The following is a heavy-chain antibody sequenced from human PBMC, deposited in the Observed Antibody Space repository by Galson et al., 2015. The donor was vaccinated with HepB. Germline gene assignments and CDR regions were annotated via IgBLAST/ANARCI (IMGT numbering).Heavy chain of an antibody. J-gene: IGHJ6*04. D-gene: IGHD6-6*01. CDR1: GYTFTSYG. Sequence: SVKVSCKASGYTFTSYGISWVRQAPGQGLEWMGWISAYNGNTNYAQKPQGRVTMTTDTSTSTAYMALRSLRSADTAVYYCARGPYSSSSVHYYGMDVWGKGTTVTVSS. CDR2: ISAYNGNT. CDR3: ARGPYSSSSVHYYGMDV. V-gene: IGHV1-18*01.